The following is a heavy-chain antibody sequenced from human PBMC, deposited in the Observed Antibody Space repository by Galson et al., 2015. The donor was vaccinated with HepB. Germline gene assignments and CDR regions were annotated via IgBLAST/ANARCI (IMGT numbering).Heavy chain of an antibody. Sequence: SLRLSCAVSGVSFSASAMDWVRQASGKGLEWIGRIRNNANNYTTSYAESVKGRFTISRDDSKSTAYLLINSLKTDDTGMYYCTSGIAVTGNTYFAYWGQGTLVSVSS. CDR3: TSGIAVTGNTYFAY. D-gene: IGHD6-19*01. CDR1: GVSFSASA. V-gene: IGHV3-73*01. J-gene: IGHJ4*02. CDR2: IRNNANNYTT.